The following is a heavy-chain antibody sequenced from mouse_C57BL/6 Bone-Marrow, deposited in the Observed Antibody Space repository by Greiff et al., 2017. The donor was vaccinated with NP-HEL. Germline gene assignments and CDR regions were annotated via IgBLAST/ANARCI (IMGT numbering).Heavy chain of an antibody. CDR3: ARSGYYGSSFPYWYFDV. J-gene: IGHJ1*03. D-gene: IGHD1-1*01. CDR2: IDPANGNT. CDR1: GFNIKNTY. V-gene: IGHV14-3*01. Sequence: VQLQQSVAELVRPGASVKLSCTASGFNIKNTYMHWVKQRPEQGLEWIGRIDPANGNTKYAPKFQGKATITADTSSNTAYLQLSSLTSEDTAIYYCARSGYYGSSFPYWYFDVWGTGTTVTVSS.